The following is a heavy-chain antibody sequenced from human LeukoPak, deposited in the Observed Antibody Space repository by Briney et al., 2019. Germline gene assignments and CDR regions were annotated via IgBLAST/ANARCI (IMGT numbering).Heavy chain of an antibody. V-gene: IGHV4-59*08. D-gene: IGHD6-19*01. CDR3: ARQAYSSGWYTAAY. J-gene: IGHJ4*02. CDR1: GGSISSSY. CDR2: IYDSETT. Sequence: PSETLSLTCTVSGGSISSSYWSWIRQPPGKGLEWIASIYDSETTKYNPSLRSRATISSDTSKNQFSLKLSSVTAADTAVCYCARQAYSSGWYTAAYWGQGTLVTVSS.